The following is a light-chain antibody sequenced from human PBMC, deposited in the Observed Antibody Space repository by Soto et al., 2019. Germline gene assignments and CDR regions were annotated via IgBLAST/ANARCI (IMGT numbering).Light chain of an antibody. V-gene: IGKV3D-15*01. CDR2: AAS. J-gene: IGKJ5*01. Sequence: EIVLTQSPDTLAVTPGEVATLSCWASQSVTSNLAWYQQKRGQAPRLLIYAASTRATGVPARFSGSGSGTDFTLTISSLQPEDFAIYYCQQTYTTPEITFGQGTRLEIK. CDR1: QSVTSN. CDR3: QQTYTTPEIT.